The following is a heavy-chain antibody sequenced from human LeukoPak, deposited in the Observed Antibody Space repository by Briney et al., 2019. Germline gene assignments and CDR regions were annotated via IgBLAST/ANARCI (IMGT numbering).Heavy chain of an antibody. V-gene: IGHV3-15*01. CDR3: AKSSRQLLRSYYFDY. J-gene: IGHJ4*02. CDR2: IKSKTDGGTT. D-gene: IGHD2-15*01. CDR1: GFTFSNAW. Sequence: PGGSLRLSCAASGFTFSNAWMSWVRQAPGRGLEWVGRIKSKTDGGTTDYAAPVKGRFTISRDDSKNTLYLQMNSLRAEDTAVYYCAKSSRQLLRSYYFDYWGQGTLVTVSS.